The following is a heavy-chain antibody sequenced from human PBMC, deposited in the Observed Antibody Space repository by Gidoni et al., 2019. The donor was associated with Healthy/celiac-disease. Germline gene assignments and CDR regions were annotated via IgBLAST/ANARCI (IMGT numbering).Heavy chain of an antibody. V-gene: IGHV3-23*01. J-gene: IGHJ4*02. Sequence: EVQLLESGGGLVQPGGSLRLSCAASGFTFSSCALSWVRQAPGKGLEWVSAISGSGGSTYYADSVKGRFTISRDNSKNTLYLQMNSLRAEDTAVYYCANSPADIVVVPAAMQFDYWGQGTLVTVSS. CDR3: ANSPADIVVVPAAMQFDY. D-gene: IGHD2-2*01. CDR2: ISGSGGST. CDR1: GFTFSSCA.